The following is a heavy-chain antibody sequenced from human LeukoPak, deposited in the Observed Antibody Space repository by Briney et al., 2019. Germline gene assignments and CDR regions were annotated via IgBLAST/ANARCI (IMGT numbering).Heavy chain of an antibody. CDR3: ARVLGLWAYCSGGSCYSNAFDI. V-gene: IGHV7-4-1*02. Sequence: ASVKVSCKASGYTFTSYAMNWVRQAPGHGLEWMGWINTNTGNPTYAQGFTGRFVFSLDTSVSTAYLQISSLKAEDTAVYYCARVLGLWAYCSGGSCYSNAFDIWGQGTMVTVSS. J-gene: IGHJ3*02. D-gene: IGHD2-15*01. CDR1: GYTFTSYA. CDR2: INTNTGNP.